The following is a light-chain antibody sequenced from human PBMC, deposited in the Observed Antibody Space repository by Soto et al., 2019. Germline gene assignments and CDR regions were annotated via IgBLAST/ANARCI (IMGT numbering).Light chain of an antibody. V-gene: IGKV3-15*01. J-gene: IGKJ2*01. CDR3: QQYNNWPPYT. CDR2: GAS. Sequence: EIGMTQSPATLSLSPGERGALSVRASQSVGSGLSWYQQKPDQAPRLLIYGASTRATGIPARFSGSGSGTEFTLTISSLQSEDYAVYYCQQYNNWPPYTFGQGTKVDIK. CDR1: QSVGSG.